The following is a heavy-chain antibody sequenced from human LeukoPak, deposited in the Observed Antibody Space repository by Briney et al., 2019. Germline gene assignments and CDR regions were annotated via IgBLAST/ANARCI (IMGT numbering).Heavy chain of an antibody. Sequence: ASLKVSCKASGGTFSSYAISWVRQAPGQGLEWMGGIIPIFGTANYAQKFQGRVTITTDESTSTAYMELSSLRSEDTAVYYCARGTGNTIFGVVIISSYFDYWGQGTLVTVSS. CDR3: ARGTGNTIFGVVIISSYFDY. D-gene: IGHD3-3*01. V-gene: IGHV1-69*05. CDR1: GGTFSSYA. J-gene: IGHJ4*02. CDR2: IIPIFGTA.